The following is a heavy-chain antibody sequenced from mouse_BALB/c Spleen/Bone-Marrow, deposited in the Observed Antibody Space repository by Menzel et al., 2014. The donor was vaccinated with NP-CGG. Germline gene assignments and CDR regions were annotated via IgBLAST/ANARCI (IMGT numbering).Heavy chain of an antibody. V-gene: IGHV1S135*01. Sequence: EVQLQESGPELVKPGASVKVSCKASGYAFTNYNMYWVKQSHGKSLEWIGYIDLYNGGTSYNQKFKGKATLTVDKSSSTAYMHLNSLTSEDSAVYYCARLGDGYYDALDYWGQGTSVTVSS. CDR3: ARLGDGYYDALDY. J-gene: IGHJ4*01. D-gene: IGHD2-3*01. CDR2: IDLYNGGT. CDR1: GYAFTNYN.